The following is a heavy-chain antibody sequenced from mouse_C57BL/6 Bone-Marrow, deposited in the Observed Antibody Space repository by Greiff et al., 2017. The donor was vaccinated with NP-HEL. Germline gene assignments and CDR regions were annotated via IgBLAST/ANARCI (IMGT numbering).Heavy chain of an antibody. D-gene: IGHD1-1*01. J-gene: IGHJ2*01. CDR2: ISSGGDYI. V-gene: IGHV5-9-1*02. CDR3: TITTVVAPFDY. CDR1: GFTFSSYA. Sequence: EVMLVESGEGLVKPGGSLKLSCAASGFTFSSYAMSWVRQTPEKRLEWVAYISSGGDYIYYADTVKGRFTISRDNARNTLYLQMSSLKSEDTAMYYCTITTVVAPFDYWGQGTTLTVSS.